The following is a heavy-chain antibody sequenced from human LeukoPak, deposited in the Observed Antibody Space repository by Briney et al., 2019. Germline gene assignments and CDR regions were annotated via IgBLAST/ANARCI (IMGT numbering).Heavy chain of an antibody. CDR3: AKKMTTVTPGNGFDI. D-gene: IGHD4-17*01. Sequence: PGGSLRLSCAVSGFTFSSYAMNWVRQAPGKGLEWVSVITGSDDRTYYADSVKGRFTISRDNSKNTLYLQMNSLRAEDTAMYYCAKKMTTVTPGNGFDIWGQGTMVTVSS. CDR1: GFTFSSYA. CDR2: ITGSDDRT. J-gene: IGHJ3*02. V-gene: IGHV3-23*01.